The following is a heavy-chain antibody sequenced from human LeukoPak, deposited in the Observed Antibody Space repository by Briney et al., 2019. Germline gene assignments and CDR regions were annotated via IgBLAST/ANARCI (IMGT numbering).Heavy chain of an antibody. Sequence: PGGSLRLSCSASGFPFNKYAVHWVRQAPGKGLGYVSGININGGSTYYADSVKGRFNISRDNSKNTVYLQMNSLRTEDTAVYYCARDRSSSWAIDYWGQGTLVTVSS. CDR3: ARDRSSSWAIDY. D-gene: IGHD6-13*01. CDR1: GFPFNKYA. CDR2: ININGGST. V-gene: IGHV3-64*04. J-gene: IGHJ4*02.